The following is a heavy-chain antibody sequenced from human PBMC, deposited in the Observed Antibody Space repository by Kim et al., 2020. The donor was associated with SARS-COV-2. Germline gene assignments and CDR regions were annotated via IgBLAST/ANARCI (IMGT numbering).Heavy chain of an antibody. Sequence: GGSLRLSCAASGFTFDDYAMHWVRQAPGKGLEWVSLISGDGGSTYYADSVKGRFTISRDNSKNSLYLQMNSLRTEDTALYYCAKARGPHDYGDDVRVGPYSDGMDVWGQGTTVTVSS. CDR3: AKARGPHDYGDDVRVGPYSDGMDV. J-gene: IGHJ6*02. V-gene: IGHV3-43*02. CDR1: GFTFDDYA. CDR2: ISGDGGST. D-gene: IGHD4-17*01.